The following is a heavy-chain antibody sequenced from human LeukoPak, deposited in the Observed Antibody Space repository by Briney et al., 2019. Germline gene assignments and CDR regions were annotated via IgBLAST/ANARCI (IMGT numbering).Heavy chain of an antibody. CDR1: GFTFSSYE. D-gene: IGHD6-6*01. J-gene: IGHJ6*03. CDR2: ISSSGSTI. CDR3: ARRAARLLIVVGYYYMDV. Sequence: GGSLRLSCAASGFTFSSYEMNWVRQAPGKGLEWVSYISSSGSTIYYADSVKGRFAISRDNAKNSLYLQMNSLRAEDTAVYYCARRAARLLIVVGYYYMDVWGKGTTVTVSS. V-gene: IGHV3-48*03.